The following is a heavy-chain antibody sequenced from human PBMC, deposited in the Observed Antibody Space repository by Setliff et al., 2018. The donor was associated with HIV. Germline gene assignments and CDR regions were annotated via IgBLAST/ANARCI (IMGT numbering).Heavy chain of an antibody. CDR3: ARVPNQELYFYGMDV. V-gene: IGHV1-69*05. Sequence: SVKVSCKASXGTFSNYAISWVRQAPGQGLEWMGGIILIFGSINYAQKFQGRVTITTDESTSTAYMELSSLRSEDTAVYYCARVPNQELYFYGMDVWG. CDR2: IILIFGSI. D-gene: IGHD1-7*01. CDR1: XGTFSNYA. J-gene: IGHJ6*01.